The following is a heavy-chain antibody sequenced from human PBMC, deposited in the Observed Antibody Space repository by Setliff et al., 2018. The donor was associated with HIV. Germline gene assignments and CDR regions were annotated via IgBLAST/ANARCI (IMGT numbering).Heavy chain of an antibody. CDR3: SASADGDCATTNCANWFDP. D-gene: IGHD2-2*01. J-gene: IGHJ5*02. CDR1: GFNFSSYS. V-gene: IGHV3-73*01. Sequence: GGSLRLSCAASGFNFSSYSIHWVRQAPGKGLEWVGRIKTKPNDYATAHVASVKGRFTISRDDSQNTAYLQMNSLKTEDTAIYYCSASADGDCATTNCANWFDPWGEGTLVTVSS. CDR2: IKTKPNDYAT.